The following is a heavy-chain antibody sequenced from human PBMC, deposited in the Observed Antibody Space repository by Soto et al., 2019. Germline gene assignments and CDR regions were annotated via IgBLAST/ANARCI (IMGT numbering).Heavy chain of an antibody. D-gene: IGHD2-21*01. CDR2: ISGYNGNT. J-gene: IGHJ6*02. Sequence: ASVKVSCKASGYTFSGYSITWVRQAPGQGLEWMGRISGYNGNTNYARTLRGRLTLTTDTSTSTAYMELRSLTSDDTAVYYCVRDVFCGGAPACPDMDVRGQGTTVTVSS. V-gene: IGHV1-18*04. CDR3: VRDVFCGGAPACPDMDV. CDR1: GYTFSGYS.